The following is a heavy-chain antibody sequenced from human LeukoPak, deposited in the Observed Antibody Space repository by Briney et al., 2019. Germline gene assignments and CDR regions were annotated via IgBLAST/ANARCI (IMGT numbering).Heavy chain of an antibody. D-gene: IGHD1-26*01. CDR2: ISSSGSTI. J-gene: IGHJ5*02. V-gene: IGHV3-48*03. Sequence: GGSLRLSCAASGFTFSSYEMNWVRQAPGKGLEWVSYISSSGSTIYYADSVKGRFTISRDNSKNTLYLQMNSLRAEDTAVYYCAREENGSYFDPWGQGTLVTVSS. CDR1: GFTFSSYE. CDR3: AREENGSYFDP.